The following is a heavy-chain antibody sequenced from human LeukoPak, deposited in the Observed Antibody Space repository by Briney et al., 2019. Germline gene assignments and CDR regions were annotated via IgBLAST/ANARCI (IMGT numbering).Heavy chain of an antibody. D-gene: IGHD3-10*01. J-gene: IGHJ5*02. CDR3: AREMYYYGSGSYPWFDP. V-gene: IGHV1-18*01. CDR1: GYTFTSYG. CDR2: ISAYNGNT. Sequence: ASVKVSCKASGYTFTSYGISWVRQAPGQGLEWMGWISAYNGNTNYAQKLQGRVTMTTDTSTSTAYMELRSLRSDDTAVYYCAREMYYYGSGSYPWFDPWGQGTLVTVSS.